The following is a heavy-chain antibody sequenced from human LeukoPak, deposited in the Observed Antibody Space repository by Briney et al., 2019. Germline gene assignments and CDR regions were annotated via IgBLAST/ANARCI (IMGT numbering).Heavy chain of an antibody. CDR2: IRGSGGGT. Sequence: GESLTLSCAASGFTLSNYGMSWVRQAPGKGLEWVSVIRGSGGGTYYADSVKGRFTISRDNSKNTVYLQMNSLRAEDTAVYYCVKARMPHCGTDCLESWGQGTLVTVSS. CDR3: VKARMPHCGTDCLES. V-gene: IGHV3-23*01. CDR1: GFTLSNYG. D-gene: IGHD2-21*02. J-gene: IGHJ4*02.